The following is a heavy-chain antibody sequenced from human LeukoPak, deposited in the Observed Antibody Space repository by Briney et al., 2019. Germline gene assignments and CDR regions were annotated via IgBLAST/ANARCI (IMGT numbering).Heavy chain of an antibody. V-gene: IGHV3-64D*09. CDR1: GLTFSNYA. CDR3: VKRTGLYFDY. CDR2: ISGDGGST. J-gene: IGHJ4*02. D-gene: IGHD1-1*01. Sequence: PGGSLRLSCSASGLTFSNYAIHWVRQAPGKGLEFVSGISGDGGSTYYADSVKGRFTISRDNSEHTLSLQMTYLRAEDTAIYYCVKRTGLYFDYWGQGTLVTVSS.